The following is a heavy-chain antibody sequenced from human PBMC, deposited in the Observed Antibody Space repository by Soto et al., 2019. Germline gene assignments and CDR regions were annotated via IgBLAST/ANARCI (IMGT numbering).Heavy chain of an antibody. J-gene: IGHJ6*02. D-gene: IGHD3-3*01. CDR2: MDPNSGNT. CDR1: GYTFTSYD. CDR3: ARVGITIFGDYYYGMDV. V-gene: IGHV1-8*01. Sequence: ASVKVSCKASGYTFTSYDINWVRQATGQGLEWMGWMDPNSGNTGYAQKFQGRVTMTRNTSISTAYMELSSLRSEDTAVYYCARVGITIFGDYYYGMDVWGQGTTVTVSS.